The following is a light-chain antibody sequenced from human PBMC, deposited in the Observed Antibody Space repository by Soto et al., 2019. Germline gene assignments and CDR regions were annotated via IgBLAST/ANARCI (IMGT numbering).Light chain of an antibody. CDR1: QSVSSN. CDR3: QQYDDSMT. V-gene: IGKV3D-15*01. J-gene: IGKJ1*01. Sequence: EIVMTQSPATLSVSPGERATLPCRASQSVSSNLAWYQQKPGQAPRLLIYGASTRATGIPDRFSGSGSGTDFTLTISRLEPEDFAVYHCQQYDDSMTFGQGTKVDI. CDR2: GAS.